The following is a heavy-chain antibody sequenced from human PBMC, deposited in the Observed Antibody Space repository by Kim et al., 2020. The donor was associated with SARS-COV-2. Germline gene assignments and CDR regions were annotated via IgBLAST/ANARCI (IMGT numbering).Heavy chain of an antibody. V-gene: IGHV3-30*01. Sequence: VKGRLTISRDNSKNTLYLQMNSLRAEDTAVYYCARDLITFGGVIALRGDYWGQGTLVTVSS. J-gene: IGHJ4*02. CDR3: ARDLITFGGVIALRGDY. D-gene: IGHD3-16*02.